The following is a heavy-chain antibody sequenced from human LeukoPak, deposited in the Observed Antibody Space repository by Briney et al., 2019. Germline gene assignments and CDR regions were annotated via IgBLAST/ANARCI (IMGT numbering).Heavy chain of an antibody. V-gene: IGHV4-59*01. J-gene: IGHJ4*02. D-gene: IGHD1-26*01. CDR3: ARDGASSGSYNRYYFDH. Sequence: SGTLSLTCTVSGGSISSYYWSWIRQPPGKGLEWIGYIYYSGSTNYNPSLKSRVTISEDTSKNQFSLKLSSVTAADTAVYYCARDGASSGSYNRYYFDHWGQGTLVTVSS. CDR1: GGSISSYY. CDR2: IYYSGST.